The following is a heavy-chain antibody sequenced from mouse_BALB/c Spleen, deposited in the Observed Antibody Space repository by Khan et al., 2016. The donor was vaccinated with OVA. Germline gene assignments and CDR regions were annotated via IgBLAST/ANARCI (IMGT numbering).Heavy chain of an antibody. CDR2: IDPFSGGS. CDR3: TSHGYVAWFSY. J-gene: IGHJ3*01. CDR1: GYSFTSYY. Sequence: VQLQQPGPELMKPGASVKISCKASGYSFTSYYIHWIKQSHGKSLEWIGYIDPFSGGSTYKQKLKGKATLTVDKSSSTAYIHLSNLTSEDSAVYYCTSHGYVAWFSYWGQGTLVTVSA. D-gene: IGHD2-2*01. V-gene: IGHV1S135*01.